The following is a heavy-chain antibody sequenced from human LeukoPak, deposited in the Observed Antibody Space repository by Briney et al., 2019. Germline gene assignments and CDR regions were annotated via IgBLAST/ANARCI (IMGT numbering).Heavy chain of an antibody. CDR3: AKTHTSSWYSNDY. D-gene: IGHD6-13*01. J-gene: IGHJ4*02. CDR1: GFTFSTYA. CDR2: ILSSGAGT. Sequence: GESLRLSCAASGFTFSTYAMTWVRQAPGKGLEWVSAILSSGAGTYYADSVKGRFTISRDNSKNTLFLQLNSLRAEDTAVYYCAKTHTSSWYSNDYWGQGTLVTVSS. V-gene: IGHV3-23*01.